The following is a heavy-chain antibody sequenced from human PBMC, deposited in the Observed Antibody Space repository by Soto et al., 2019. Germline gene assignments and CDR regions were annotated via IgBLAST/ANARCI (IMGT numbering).Heavy chain of an antibody. V-gene: IGHV3-23*01. CDR2: ISGSGGST. CDR3: AKDHKRDGYNRNYYGMDV. CDR1: GFTFSSYA. Sequence: EVQLLESGGGLVQPGGSLRLSCAASGFTFSSYAMSWVRQAPRKGLEWVSAISGSGGSTYYADSVKGRFTISRDNSKNTLYLQMNSLRAEDTAVYYCAKDHKRDGYNRNYYGMDVWGQGTTVTVSS. D-gene: IGHD5-12*01. J-gene: IGHJ6*02.